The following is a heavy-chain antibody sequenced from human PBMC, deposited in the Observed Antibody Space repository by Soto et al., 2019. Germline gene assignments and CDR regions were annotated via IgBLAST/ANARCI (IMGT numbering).Heavy chain of an antibody. V-gene: IGHV3-23*01. CDR3: AKDRLPTSGQRFYFDS. J-gene: IGHJ4*02. D-gene: IGHD2-15*01. CDR1: GFTFSTYA. CDR2: ILPDETG. Sequence: DVNLLQSGGGSAQPGGSLRLSCATSGFTFSTYAMTWVRRVPGRGLQWVSTILPDETGFYTVSVKGRFTISRDNYRGIVYLQMNDLWVEDAAIYYCAKDRLPTSGQRFYFDSWGQGSLVTVSS.